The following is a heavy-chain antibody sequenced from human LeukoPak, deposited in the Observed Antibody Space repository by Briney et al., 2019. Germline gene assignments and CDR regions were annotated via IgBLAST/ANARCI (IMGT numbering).Heavy chain of an antibody. CDR3: ARGSTSWDS. D-gene: IGHD2-2*01. Sequence: GGSLRLSCAASVFTFSRSWMSWIRQAPGKGLEWAANILQDGTEKHYVDSVRGRLTISRDNAKNSLYLQMNSLRAEDTAVYYCARGSTSWDSWGQGTLVTVSS. CDR2: ILQDGTEK. V-gene: IGHV3-7*01. J-gene: IGHJ4*02. CDR1: VFTFSRSW.